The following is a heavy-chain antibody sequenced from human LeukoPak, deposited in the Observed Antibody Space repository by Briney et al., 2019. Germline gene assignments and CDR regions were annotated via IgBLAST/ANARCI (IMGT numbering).Heavy chain of an antibody. D-gene: IGHD6-13*01. V-gene: IGHV4-59*01. CDR1: GGSIYTYY. J-gene: IGHJ4*02. CDR3: ARVNRAVAAALDY. Sequence: SEALSLTCSVSGGSIYTYYWSWIRQSPGKGLEWIGYIYHSGSTNYNPSLKSRVTISVDTSKNQFSLKLSSVTAADTAVYYCARVNRAVAAALDYWGQGTLVTVSS. CDR2: IYHSGST.